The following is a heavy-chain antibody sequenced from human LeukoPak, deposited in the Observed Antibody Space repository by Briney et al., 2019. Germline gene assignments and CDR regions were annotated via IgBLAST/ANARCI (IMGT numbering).Heavy chain of an antibody. CDR1: GYTFTGYY. V-gene: IGHV1-69*13. J-gene: IGHJ4*02. D-gene: IGHD2-8*01. CDR3: ARGSGRLYHFDY. CDR2: IIPIFGTV. Sequence: SVKVSCKASGYTFTGYYIHWVRQAPGQGLEWMGGIIPIFGTVKYAQKFQGRVMITADESTRTAYMELSSLRSEDTAVYYCARGSGRLYHFDYWGQGTLVTVSS.